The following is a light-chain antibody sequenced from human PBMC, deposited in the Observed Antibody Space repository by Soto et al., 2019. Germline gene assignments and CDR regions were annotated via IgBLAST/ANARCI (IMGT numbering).Light chain of an antibody. CDR1: QSVSSNY. J-gene: IGKJ3*01. Sequence: EIVLTQSPGTLSLSPGEGATLSCRASQSVSSNYLAWYQQKPGQAPRFLIYGASSRATGVPDRFSGSGSGTDFTLTISSLEPEDFAVYYCQQRSNWPLTFGPGTKVDIK. CDR2: GAS. CDR3: QQRSNWPLT. V-gene: IGKV3D-20*02.